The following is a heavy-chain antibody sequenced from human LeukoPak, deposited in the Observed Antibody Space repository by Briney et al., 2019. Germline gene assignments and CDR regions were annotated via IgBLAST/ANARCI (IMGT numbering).Heavy chain of an antibody. D-gene: IGHD5-18*01. J-gene: IGHJ4*02. CDR2: ITSGGTYI. Sequence: GGSLRLSCAASGFTFSSYSMNWVRQAPGKGLEWVSSITSGGTYIYYADSVKGRFTISRDNAKNSLFLQMNSLRAEDTAVYYCASTQLWLPHLDYWGQGTLVTVSS. CDR1: GFTFSSYS. CDR3: ASTQLWLPHLDY. V-gene: IGHV3-21*04.